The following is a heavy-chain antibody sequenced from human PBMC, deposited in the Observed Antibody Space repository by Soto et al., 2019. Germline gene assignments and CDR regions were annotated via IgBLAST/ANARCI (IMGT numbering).Heavy chain of an antibody. V-gene: IGHV3-15*01. CDR1: GFTLKNAW. Sequence: PGGSLRLSCAASGFTLKNAWMSWVRQAPGKGLEWVGRIKTKTNGETADYAAPAEGRFTISRDDSDNTLYLQMNSLQTEDTAVYYCATDPPVVVNTTFDYWGQGALVTVSS. J-gene: IGHJ4*02. CDR3: ATDPPVVVNTTFDY. D-gene: IGHD2-2*01. CDR2: IKTKTNGETA.